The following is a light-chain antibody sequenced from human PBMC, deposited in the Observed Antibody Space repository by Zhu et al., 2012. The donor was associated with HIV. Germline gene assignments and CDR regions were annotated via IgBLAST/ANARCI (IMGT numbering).Light chain of an antibody. Sequence: EIVLTQSPATLSLSPGEGATLSCRASQSISKYLAWYQQKPGQAPRLLIYDASTRATGIPLRFSGSGSGTDFTLTISSLEPEDSAVYYCQHRNNWPSVTFGGGTKVEIK. V-gene: IGKV3-11*01. CDR2: DAS. J-gene: IGKJ4*01. CDR3: QHRNNWPSVT. CDR1: QSISKY.